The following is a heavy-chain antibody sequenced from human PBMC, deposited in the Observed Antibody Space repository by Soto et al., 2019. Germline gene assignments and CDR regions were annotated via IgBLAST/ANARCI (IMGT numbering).Heavy chain of an antibody. D-gene: IGHD2-21*01. J-gene: IGHJ1*01. CDR3: AVASSSVYSEDAFD. CDR2: ISPGPNSA. Sequence: DSFTVSCEARNDSLARHFIHWVRQAPGEGLEWMGIISPGPNSASYSKEFQGRLTLTSDMHSRTVYMQLSNLRSDGTAVYYCAVASSSVYSEDAFDWGQRSPVTVYS. CDR1: NDSLARHF. V-gene: IGHV1-46*01.